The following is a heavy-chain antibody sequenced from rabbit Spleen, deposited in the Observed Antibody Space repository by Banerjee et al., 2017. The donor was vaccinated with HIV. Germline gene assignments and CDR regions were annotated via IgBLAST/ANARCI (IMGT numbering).Heavy chain of an antibody. V-gene: IGHV1S45*01. CDR1: GLDFSSRYW. D-gene: IGHD2-1*01. Sequence: HEQLEESGGDLVKPGASLTLTCKGSGLDFSSRYWICWVRQAPGKGLEWIACIDAGSSDFTYHATWAKGRFTCSKTSSTTVTLQMTRLTAADTATYFCARPYNNDIDDGLGLWGQGTLVTVS. CDR2: IDAGSSDFT. CDR3: ARPYNNDIDDGLGL. J-gene: IGHJ4*01.